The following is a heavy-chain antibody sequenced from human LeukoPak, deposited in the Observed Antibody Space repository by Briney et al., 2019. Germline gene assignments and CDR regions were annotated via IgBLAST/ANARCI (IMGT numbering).Heavy chain of an antibody. J-gene: IGHJ4*02. V-gene: IGHV1-2*02. CDR1: GYTFTGYY. CDR2: INPNSGGT. D-gene: IGHD6-13*01. CDR3: ARVGFTSSWSNFDY. Sequence: ASVKVSCKASGYTFTGYYMHWVRQAPGQGLEWMGWINPNSGGTNYAQKFQGRVTMTGDTSISTAYMELSSLRSDDTAMYYCARVGFTSSWSNFDYWGQGTLVTVSS.